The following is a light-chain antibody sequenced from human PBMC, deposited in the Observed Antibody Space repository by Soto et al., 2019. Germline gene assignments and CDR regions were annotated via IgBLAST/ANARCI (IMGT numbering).Light chain of an antibody. V-gene: IGKV3D-20*02. CDR1: QSVSSSY. Sequence: PGESVTLSCRASQSVSSSYLXXYXXKXGXXXRXXXYGASSRATGIPDRFSGSGYGTDFTLTISSLEPEDFAVYYCQQRSNWPLTFGGGTKVDIK. J-gene: IGKJ4*01. CDR3: QQRSNWPLT. CDR2: GAS.